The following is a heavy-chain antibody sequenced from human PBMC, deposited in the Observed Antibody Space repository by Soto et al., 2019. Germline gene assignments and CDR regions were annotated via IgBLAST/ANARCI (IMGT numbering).Heavy chain of an antibody. CDR1: GYIIKNYW. CDR3: FRGGVTSRTFDY. D-gene: IGHD3-16*01. J-gene: IGHJ4*02. Sequence: GESLKISCKASGYIIKNYWIGWVRQMPGQGLEWMGIISPDDSDTRYSPSFQGHVTISVDKSISTAYVQWSSLKASDSAIYYCFRGGVTSRTFDYWGQGTLVTVS. CDR2: ISPDDSDT. V-gene: IGHV5-51*01.